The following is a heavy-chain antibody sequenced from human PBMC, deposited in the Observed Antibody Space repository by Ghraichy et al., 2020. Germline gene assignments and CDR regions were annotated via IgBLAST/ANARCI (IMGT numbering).Heavy chain of an antibody. CDR3: ARGLLRRKAFDI. CDR2: INHSGST. Sequence: SETLSLTCAVYGGSFSGYYWSWIRQPPGKGLEWIGEINHSGSTNYNPSLKSRVTISVDTSKNQFSLKLSSVTAADTAVYYCARGLLRRKAFDIWGQGTMVTVSS. D-gene: IGHD1-14*01. V-gene: IGHV4-34*01. J-gene: IGHJ3*02. CDR1: GGSFSGYY.